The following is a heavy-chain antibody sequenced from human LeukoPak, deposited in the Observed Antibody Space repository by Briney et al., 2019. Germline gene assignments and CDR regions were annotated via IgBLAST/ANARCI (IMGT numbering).Heavy chain of an antibody. J-gene: IGHJ4*02. D-gene: IGHD6-19*01. V-gene: IGHV4-61*09. CDR1: GGSISSGSYY. Sequence: PSQTLSLTCTVSGGSISSGSYYWAWIRQPAGKGLEWIGHLYTSGTTSYNPSLQSRVTISADTSKHQFSLRLTSVTAADTAVYYCARAGGSVGWYGTIDSWGQGTLVTVSS. CDR2: LYTSGTT. CDR3: ARAGGSVGWYGTIDS.